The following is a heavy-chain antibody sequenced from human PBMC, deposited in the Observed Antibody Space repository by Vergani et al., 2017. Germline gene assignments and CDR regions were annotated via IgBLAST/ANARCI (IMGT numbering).Heavy chain of an antibody. V-gene: IGHV3-33*06. Sequence: QVQLVESGGDVVQPGRSLRLSCAASGFTFSSYGMHWVRQAPGKGLEWVAVIWYDVSNKYYADSVKGRFTISRDNSKNTLYLQMNSLRAEDTAVYYCAKDQCIAARPRYYYYGMDVWGQGTTVTVSS. CDR1: GFTFSSYG. CDR2: IWYDVSNK. CDR3: AKDQCIAARPRYYYYGMDV. J-gene: IGHJ6*02. D-gene: IGHD6-6*01.